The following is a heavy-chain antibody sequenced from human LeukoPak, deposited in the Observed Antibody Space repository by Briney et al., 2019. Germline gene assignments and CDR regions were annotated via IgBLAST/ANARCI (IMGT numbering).Heavy chain of an antibody. V-gene: IGHV3-33*01. CDR2: IWSDGSNK. CDR1: GFIFSTYG. D-gene: IGHD2-15*01. Sequence: GGSLRLSCVASGFIFSTYGMHWVRQAPGKGLEWVAVIWSDGSNKYYADSVKGRFTVSRDNSKNTLYLQMNSLRTEDTAVYYCTTDQWWGPRRGFSFYWGQGTLVTVSS. J-gene: IGHJ4*02. CDR3: TTDQWWGPRRGFSFY.